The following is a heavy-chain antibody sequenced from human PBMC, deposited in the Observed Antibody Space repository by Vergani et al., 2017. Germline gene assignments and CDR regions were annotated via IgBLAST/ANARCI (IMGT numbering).Heavy chain of an antibody. D-gene: IGHD2-2*02. CDR2: IIPIFGTA. Sequence: QVQLVQSGAEVGKPGASVKISCKASGGTFSSYAISWVRQAPGQGLEWMGGIIPIFGTANYAQKFQGRVTITADESTSTAYMELSSLRSEDTAVYYCARAPVGTGYCSSTSCYTNYYYMDVWGKGTTVTVSS. CDR1: GGTFSSYA. CDR3: ARAPVGTGYCSSTSCYTNYYYMDV. V-gene: IGHV1-69*01. J-gene: IGHJ6*03.